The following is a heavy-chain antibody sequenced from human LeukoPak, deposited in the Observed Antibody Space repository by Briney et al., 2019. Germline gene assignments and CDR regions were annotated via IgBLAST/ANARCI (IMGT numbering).Heavy chain of an antibody. Sequence: SETLSLICTVSGGSITSYYWTWIRQTPGKGLDWIGYMYHSGTTSNNPSLKSRVTISVDTSKNQFSQKLSSVTAADTAVYYCARHFRYYDSSGPAENDAFDIWGQGTMVTVSS. CDR2: MYHSGTT. CDR1: GGSITSYY. V-gene: IGHV4-59*08. D-gene: IGHD3-22*01. CDR3: ARHFRYYDSSGPAENDAFDI. J-gene: IGHJ3*02.